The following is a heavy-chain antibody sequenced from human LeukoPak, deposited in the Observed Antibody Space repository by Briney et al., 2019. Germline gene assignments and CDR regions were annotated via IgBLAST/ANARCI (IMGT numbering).Heavy chain of an antibody. CDR1: GGSFSGYY. D-gene: IGHD3-3*01. V-gene: IGHV4-34*01. Sequence: SVTLSLTCAVYGGSFSGYYWSWIRQPPGKGLEWIGEINHSGSTNYNPSLKSRVTISVDTSKNQFSLKLSSVTAADTAVYYCARVGRYDFWSGYLARFDYWGQGTLVTVSS. CDR3: ARVGRYDFWSGYLARFDY. J-gene: IGHJ4*02. CDR2: INHSGST.